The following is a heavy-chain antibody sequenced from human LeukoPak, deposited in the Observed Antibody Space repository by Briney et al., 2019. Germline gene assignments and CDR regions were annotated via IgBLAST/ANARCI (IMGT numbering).Heavy chain of an antibody. CDR1: GFTFSSYA. J-gene: IGHJ4*02. V-gene: IGHV3-15*01. CDR2: IKSKPDGGTI. Sequence: PGGSLRLSCAASGFTFSSYAMSWVRQAPGKGLECVARIKSKPDGGTIDYAAPVKGRFTISRDDSKNTLYLQMNSLKSEDTAVYYFTTQSIVVVGNWAQEPLATV. CDR3: TTQSIVVVGN. D-gene: IGHD6-19*01.